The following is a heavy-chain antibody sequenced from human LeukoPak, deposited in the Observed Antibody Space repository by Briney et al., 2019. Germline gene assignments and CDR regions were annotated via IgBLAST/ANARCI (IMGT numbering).Heavy chain of an antibody. CDR2: MSYDGSNI. D-gene: IGHD4-11*01. CDR3: ARDYYSTSPYYYYMDV. CDR1: GFSFSTYG. Sequence: GGSLRLSCAASGFSFSTYGMHWVRQAPGKGLEWVAVMSYDGSNIYYGDSVRGRFTMSRDNSMNTLYLQMNSLRAEDTAVYYCARDYYSTSPYYYYMDVWGKGTTVTVSS. J-gene: IGHJ6*03. V-gene: IGHV3-30*03.